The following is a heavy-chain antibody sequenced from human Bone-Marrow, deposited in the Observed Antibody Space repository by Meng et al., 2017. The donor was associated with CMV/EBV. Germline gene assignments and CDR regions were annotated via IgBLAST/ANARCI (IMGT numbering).Heavy chain of an antibody. D-gene: IGHD1-26*01. CDR1: GGTLSRHT. CDR2: IIAMLGRA. V-gene: IGHV1-69*10. Sequence: SVKVSCKASGGTLSRHTFSWVRQAPGQGLEWMGGIIAMLGRANYAQKFQGRVTITADKSTDTGFMELSNLRSEDTAVYYCARDTTYRTFDYWGQGTLVTVSS. CDR3: ARDTTYRTFDY. J-gene: IGHJ4*02.